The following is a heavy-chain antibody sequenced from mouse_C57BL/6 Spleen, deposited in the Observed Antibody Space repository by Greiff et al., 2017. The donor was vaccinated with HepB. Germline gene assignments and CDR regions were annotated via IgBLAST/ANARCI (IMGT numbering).Heavy chain of an antibody. D-gene: IGHD1-1*01. CDR2: INPSSGYT. CDR1: GYTFTSYT. CDR3: ARGHYYGRSYCYFDY. Sequence: QVQLQQSGAELARPGASVKMSCKASGYTFTSYTMHWVKQRPGQGLEWIGYINPSSGYTKYNQKFKDKATLTADKSSSTSYMQLSSLTSEDSAVYYGARGHYYGRSYCYFDYWGQGTTLTVSS. J-gene: IGHJ2*01. V-gene: IGHV1-4*01.